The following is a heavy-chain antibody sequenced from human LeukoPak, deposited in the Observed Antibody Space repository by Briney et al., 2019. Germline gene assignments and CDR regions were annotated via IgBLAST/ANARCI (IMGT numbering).Heavy chain of an antibody. V-gene: IGHV3-48*04. CDR1: GFAFSNYN. CDR2: ISCSSSTI. J-gene: IGHJ4*02. Sequence: GGSLRLSCAASGFAFSNYNMNWVRQAPGKGLEWVSYISCSSSTIYYADSVKGRFTISRDNAKNSLYLQMNSLRAEDTAVYYCARDKRLGDFDYWGQGTLVTVSS. D-gene: IGHD1-1*01. CDR3: ARDKRLGDFDY.